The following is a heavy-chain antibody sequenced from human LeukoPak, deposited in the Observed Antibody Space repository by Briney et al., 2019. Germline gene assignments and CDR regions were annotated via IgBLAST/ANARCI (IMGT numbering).Heavy chain of an antibody. CDR2: IKEDGTET. Sequence: PGGSLRLSCAASGFMFSSNWMSWVRLAPGKGLEWVANIKEDGTETYYVDSVKGRFTISRDNAKSSLHLQMNSLRAEDTAVYYCARDSFGDYIDFWGQGTQVTVSS. CDR3: ARDSFGDYIDF. D-gene: IGHD3-10*01. V-gene: IGHV3-7*01. J-gene: IGHJ4*02. CDR1: GFMFSSNW.